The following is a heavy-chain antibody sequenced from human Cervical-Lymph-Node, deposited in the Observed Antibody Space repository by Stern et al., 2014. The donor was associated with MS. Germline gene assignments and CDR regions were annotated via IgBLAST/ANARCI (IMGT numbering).Heavy chain of an antibody. Sequence: VQLVQSGAEVRKPGASVKVSCKASGYTFTRYGIHWVRPAPGQRLEWMGWSNAGHGNTKYSQEFQGRVTITRDTSASTAYMELGSLRSEDMAVYYCARGGGGYSYGLDYWGQGTLVTVSS. V-gene: IGHV1-3*02. CDR2: SNAGHGNT. J-gene: IGHJ4*02. D-gene: IGHD5-18*01. CDR3: ARGGGGYSYGLDY. CDR1: GYTFTRYG.